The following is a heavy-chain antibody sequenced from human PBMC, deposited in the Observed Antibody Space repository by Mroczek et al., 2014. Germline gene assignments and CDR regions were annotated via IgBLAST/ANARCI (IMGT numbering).Heavy chain of an antibody. V-gene: IGHV4-39*01. CDR1: GGSISSSSYY. J-gene: IGHJ6*02. Sequence: QVQLQESGPGLVKPSETLSLTCTVSGGSISSSSYYWGWIRQPPGKGLEWIGSIYYSGSTYYNPSLKSRVTISVDTSKNQFSLKLSSVTAADTAVYYCARHHAGGSYATGYGMDVWGQGTTVTVSS. CDR3: ARHHAGGSYATGYGMDV. D-gene: IGHD1-26*01. CDR2: IYYSGST.